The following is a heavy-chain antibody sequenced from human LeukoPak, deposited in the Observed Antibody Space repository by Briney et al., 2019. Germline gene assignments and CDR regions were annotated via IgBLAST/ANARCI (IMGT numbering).Heavy chain of an antibody. CDR3: AKGSGSYFDYYYGMDV. Sequence: GGSLRLSCAASGFTFSSYAMSWVRQAPGKGLEWVSAISGSGGSTYYADSVKGRFTISRDNSKNTLYLQMNSLRAEDTAVYYCAKGSGSYFDYYYGMDVWGQGTTVTVSS. D-gene: IGHD3-10*01. V-gene: IGHV3-23*01. CDR1: GFTFSSYA. CDR2: ISGSGGST. J-gene: IGHJ6*02.